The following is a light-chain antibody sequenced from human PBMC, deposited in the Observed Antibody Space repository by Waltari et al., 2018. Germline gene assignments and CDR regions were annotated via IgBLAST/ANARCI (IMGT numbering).Light chain of an antibody. Sequence: DIQMTQSPSSLSASVGHRVPITCRASQGISNYFAWYQQTPGKVPKLLIYAASTLQSGVPSRFRGSGSGTDFTLTISSLQPEDVATYYCQKYDSVPFTFGPGTKVDI. V-gene: IGKV1-27*01. J-gene: IGKJ3*01. CDR1: QGISNY. CDR3: QKYDSVPFT. CDR2: AAS.